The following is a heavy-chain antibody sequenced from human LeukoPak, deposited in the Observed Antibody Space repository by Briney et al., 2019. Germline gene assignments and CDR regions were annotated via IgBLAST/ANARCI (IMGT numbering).Heavy chain of an antibody. CDR2: INPNSGGT. CDR1: GGTFSSYA. CDR3: ARGGIAARPYYYYMDV. Sequence: SSVKVSCKASGGTFSSYAISWVRQAPGQGLEWMGRINPNSGGTNYAQKFQGRVTMTRDTSISTAYMELSRLRSDDTAVYYCARGGIAARPYYYYMDVWGKGTTVTVSS. J-gene: IGHJ6*03. V-gene: IGHV1-2*06. D-gene: IGHD6-6*01.